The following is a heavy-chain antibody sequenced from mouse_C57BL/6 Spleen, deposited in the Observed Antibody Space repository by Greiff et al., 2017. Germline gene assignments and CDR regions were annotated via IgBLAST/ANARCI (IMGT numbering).Heavy chain of an antibody. J-gene: IGHJ4*01. CDR1: GYAFSSSW. D-gene: IGHD1-1*01. CDR2: IYPGDGDT. Sequence: SGPELVKPGASVKISCKASGYAFSSSWMNWVKQRPGKGLEWIGRIYPGDGDTNYNGKFKGKATLTADKSSSTAYMQLSSLTSEDSAVYFCARPHYGSSYAMDYWGQGTSVTVSS. CDR3: ARPHYGSSYAMDY. V-gene: IGHV1-82*01.